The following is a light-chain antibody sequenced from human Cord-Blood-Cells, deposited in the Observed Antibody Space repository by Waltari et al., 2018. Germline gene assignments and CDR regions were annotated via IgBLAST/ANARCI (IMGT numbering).Light chain of an antibody. CDR3: SSYTSSSTRV. Sequence: QSALTQPASVSGSPGQSITIPCPGTSSDVGGYNYVSWYHQHPGKAPKLMIYEVSNRPSGVSNRFSGSKSGNTASLTISGLQAEDEADYYCSSYTSSSTRVFGGGTKLTVL. CDR2: EVS. J-gene: IGLJ2*01. CDR1: SSDVGGYNY. V-gene: IGLV2-14*01.